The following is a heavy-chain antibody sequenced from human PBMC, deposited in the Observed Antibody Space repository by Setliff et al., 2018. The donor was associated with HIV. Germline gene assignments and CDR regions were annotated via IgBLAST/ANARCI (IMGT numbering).Heavy chain of an antibody. V-gene: IGHV3-15*01. D-gene: IGHD3-16*01. CDR3: TGGGFDD. CDR2: IKSKTDGGTT. CDR1: GFIFNDAY. Sequence: GGSLRLSCAASGFIFNDAYMNWVRQAPGKGLEWVGRIKSKTDGGTTDYAAPVKGRFTISRDDSKKTLFLHMNSLKTEDTAVYYCTGGGFDDWGQGTLVTVSS. J-gene: IGHJ4*02.